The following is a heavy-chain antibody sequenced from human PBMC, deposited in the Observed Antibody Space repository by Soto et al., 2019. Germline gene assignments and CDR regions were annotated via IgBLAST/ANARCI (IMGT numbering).Heavy chain of an antibody. V-gene: IGHV3-11*06. D-gene: IGHD6-6*01. J-gene: IGHJ4*02. CDR2: ISSSSSYT. CDR3: AVSSGRFDY. Sequence: GESLKISCAASGFTFSDYYMSWIRQAPGKGLEWVSYISSSSSYTNYADSVKGRFTISRDNAKNSLYLQMNSLRAEDTAVYYCAVSSGRFDYWGQGTLVTVSS. CDR1: GFTFSDYY.